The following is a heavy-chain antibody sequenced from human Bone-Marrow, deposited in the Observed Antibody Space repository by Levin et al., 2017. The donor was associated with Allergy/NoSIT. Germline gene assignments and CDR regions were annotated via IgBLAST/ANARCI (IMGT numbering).Heavy chain of an antibody. CDR2: IRSKTGGGTT. CDR3: TTGPLGYRGYGDFDY. CDR1: GFSFSNAW. J-gene: IGHJ4*02. D-gene: IGHD5-12*01. Sequence: GESLKISCAASGFSFSNAWMSWVRQAPGKGLEWVGRIRSKTGGGTTGYGAPVKGRFTISRDDSKNTVYLQMNSLQTEDTAVYYCTTGPLGYRGYGDFDYWGQGTLVTVSS. V-gene: IGHV3-15*01.